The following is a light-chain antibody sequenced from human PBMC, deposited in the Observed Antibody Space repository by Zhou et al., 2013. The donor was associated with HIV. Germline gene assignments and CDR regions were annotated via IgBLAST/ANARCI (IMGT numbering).Light chain of an antibody. CDR3: LQHNSLPQT. J-gene: IGKJ1*01. V-gene: IGKV1-17*01. Sequence: DIQMTQSPSSLSASVGDRVTITCRASQSISNDLNWYQQKPGKAPKFLIYSASSLQSGVPSRFSGSGSGTEFTLTISSLQLEDFATYYCLQHNSLPQTFGQGTKVEIK. CDR1: QSISND. CDR2: SAS.